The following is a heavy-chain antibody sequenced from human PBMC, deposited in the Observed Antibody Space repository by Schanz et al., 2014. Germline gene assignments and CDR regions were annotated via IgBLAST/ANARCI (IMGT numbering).Heavy chain of an antibody. Sequence: VQLVDSGGGLVKPGGSLRLSCAASGFTFSDYYMTWIRQAPGKGLEWVSDISDSGDSTHYADSVKGRFTISRDNSKNTLYLQMNSLRAEDTAVYYCAKDQGSYGSGSYSYFDYWGQGTLXTVSS. J-gene: IGHJ4*02. CDR1: GFTFSDYY. V-gene: IGHV3-11*05. CDR2: ISDSGDST. D-gene: IGHD3-10*01. CDR3: AKDQGSYGSGSYSYFDY.